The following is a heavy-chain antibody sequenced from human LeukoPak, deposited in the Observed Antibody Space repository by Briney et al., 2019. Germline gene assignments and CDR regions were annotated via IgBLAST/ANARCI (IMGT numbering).Heavy chain of an antibody. J-gene: IGHJ4*02. D-gene: IGHD3-10*01. CDR1: GYTFTSYY. CDR3: ALTLLEAGRDY. V-gene: IGHV1-46*01. CDR2: INPSGGST. Sequence: ASVKVSCKASGYTFTSYYMHWVRQAPGQGLEWMGIINPSGGSTSYAQKFQGRVTTTRNTSISTAYMELSSLRSGDTAVYYCALTLLEAGRDYWGQGTLVTVSS.